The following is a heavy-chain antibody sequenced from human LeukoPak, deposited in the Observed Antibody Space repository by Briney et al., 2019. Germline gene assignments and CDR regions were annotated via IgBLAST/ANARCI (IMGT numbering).Heavy chain of an antibody. V-gene: IGHV3-23*01. CDR3: ARGGADCSSAICPPEYYYYYMDV. Sequence: PGGSLRLSCAASGFTFSSYAMSWVRQAPGKGLEWVSAISGSGGSTYYADSVKGRFTISRDNSKNTLYLQMNSLRAEDTAAYYCARGGADCSSAICPPEYYYYYMDVWGKGTTVTVSS. J-gene: IGHJ6*03. D-gene: IGHD2-2*01. CDR2: ISGSGGST. CDR1: GFTFSSYA.